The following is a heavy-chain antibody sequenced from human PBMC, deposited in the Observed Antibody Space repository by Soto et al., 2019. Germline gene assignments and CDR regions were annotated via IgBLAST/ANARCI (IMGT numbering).Heavy chain of an antibody. CDR2: IKQDGSEK. Sequence: GGSLRLSCAASGVTFSSYWMSWVRQAPGKGLEWVANIKQDGSEKYYVDSVKGRFTISRDNAKNSLYLQMNSLRAEDTAVYYCARDRYSYYDFWSGSLPYYYFGMDVWGQGTTVTVSS. J-gene: IGHJ6*02. CDR3: ARDRYSYYDFWSGSLPYYYFGMDV. D-gene: IGHD3-3*01. V-gene: IGHV3-7*01. CDR1: GVTFSSYW.